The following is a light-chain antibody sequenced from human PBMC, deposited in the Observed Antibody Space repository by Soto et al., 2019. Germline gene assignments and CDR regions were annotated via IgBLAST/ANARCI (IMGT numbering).Light chain of an antibody. J-gene: IGLJ2*01. CDR1: SSNIGSNH. CDR3: GAWDSSLGAAI. Sequence: QSVLTQPPSVSAAPGQKVTISCSGSSSNIGSNHVSWYQQLPETAPKLLIYDNNERPSGIPDRFSGSKSGTSATLGITGLQTGDEADYFCGAWDSSLGAAIFGGGTKVTVL. CDR2: DNN. V-gene: IGLV1-51*01.